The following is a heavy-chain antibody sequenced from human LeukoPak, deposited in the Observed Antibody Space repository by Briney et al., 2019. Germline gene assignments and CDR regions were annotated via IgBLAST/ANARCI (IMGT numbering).Heavy chain of an antibody. D-gene: IGHD2-2*01. Sequence: ASVKLSCTASGYTFTGYYMHWVRQAPGQGIEWMGWINPNSGGTNYAQTSQGRVTMTRDTSTSTAYMELSRLRSDDTAVDYCARVGEYQLLHYYWGQGTLVTVSS. CDR3: ARVGEYQLLHYY. V-gene: IGHV1-2*02. CDR1: GYTFTGYY. J-gene: IGHJ4*02. CDR2: INPNSGGT.